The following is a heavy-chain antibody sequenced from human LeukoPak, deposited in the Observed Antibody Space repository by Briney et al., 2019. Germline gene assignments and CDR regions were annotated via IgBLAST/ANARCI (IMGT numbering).Heavy chain of an antibody. Sequence: GGSLRLSCAASGFTVSSTYMSWVRQAPGKGLEWISVFYSGDTTYYSDSVKGRFTISRDNSKNMLYLQMNSLRAEDTAVYYCARRLLTGYYEFWGQGALVTVSS. CDR2: FYSGDTT. V-gene: IGHV3-66*01. CDR1: GFTVSSTY. D-gene: IGHD3-9*01. CDR3: ARRLLTGYYEF. J-gene: IGHJ4*02.